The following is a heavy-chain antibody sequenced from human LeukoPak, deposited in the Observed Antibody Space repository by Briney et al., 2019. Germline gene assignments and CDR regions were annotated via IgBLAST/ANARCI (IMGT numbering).Heavy chain of an antibody. CDR1: GFTFSSYW. J-gene: IGHJ4*02. D-gene: IGHD6-13*01. CDR3: ARTRRTDQYSSSWYYFDY. CDR2: IKQDGSEK. V-gene: IGHV3-7*03. Sequence: AGGSLRLSCAASGFTFSSYWMSWVRQAPGKGLEWVANIKQDGSEKYYVDSVKGRFTISRDNAKNSLYLQMNSLRAEDTALYHCARTRRTDQYSSSWYYFDYWGQGTLVTVSS.